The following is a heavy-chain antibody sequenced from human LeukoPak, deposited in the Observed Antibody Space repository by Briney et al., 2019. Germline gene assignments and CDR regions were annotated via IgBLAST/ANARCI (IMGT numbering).Heavy chain of an antibody. CDR3: AREGGSSSWNSFDY. CDR1: GGSISSSNW. V-gene: IGHV4-4*02. Sequence: PSETLSLPCAVSGGSISSSNWWSWVRQPPGKGLEWIGEIYHSGSTNYNPSLKSRVTISVDKSKNQFSLKLSSVTAADTAVYYCAREGGSSSWNSFDYWGQGTLVTVSS. D-gene: IGHD6-13*01. J-gene: IGHJ4*02. CDR2: IYHSGST.